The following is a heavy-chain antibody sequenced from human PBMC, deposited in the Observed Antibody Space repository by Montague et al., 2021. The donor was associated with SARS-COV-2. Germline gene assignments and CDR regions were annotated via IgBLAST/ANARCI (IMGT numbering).Heavy chain of an antibody. CDR2: TCYRSKRYN. J-gene: IGHJ6*02. CDR1: GDSVASNSAA. D-gene: IGHD6-19*01. Sequence: CAISGDSVASNSAAWNWIRQSPSRRLEWLGRTCYRSKRYNDYAVSVKSRITINPDTSKNQFPLQLNSVTPEDTAVYYCARGDEEQWLVHYYYYGMDVWGQGTTVTVSS. V-gene: IGHV6-1*01. CDR3: ARGDEEQWLVHYYYYGMDV.